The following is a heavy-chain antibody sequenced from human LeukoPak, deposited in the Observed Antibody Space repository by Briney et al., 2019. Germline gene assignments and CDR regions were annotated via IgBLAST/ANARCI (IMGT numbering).Heavy chain of an antibody. Sequence: GGSLRLSCAASGFTFSGSAMHWVSLASGRGLEWVGRIRSKPNNYATAYAASVKGRFTIPRDDSKNTAYLQMNSLKIEDTAVYFCASEQTYYFSMDVWGQGTTVTVSS. CDR2: IRSKPNNYAT. J-gene: IGHJ6*02. CDR3: ASEQTYYFSMDV. V-gene: IGHV3-73*01. CDR1: GFTFSGSA. D-gene: IGHD1/OR15-1a*01.